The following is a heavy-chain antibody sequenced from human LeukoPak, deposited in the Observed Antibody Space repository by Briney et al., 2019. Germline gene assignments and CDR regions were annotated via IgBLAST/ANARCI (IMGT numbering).Heavy chain of an antibody. J-gene: IGHJ1*01. V-gene: IGHV3-9*03. D-gene: IGHD3-16*01. CDR3: AKGAYSTSGSDGYFHH. Sequence: GGSLRLSCVTSGFTFDDYAMHWVRQAPGKGLEWVSSISWNSGSIGYADSVKGRFTISRDNAKNSLYLQMNSLRADDMALYYCAKGAYSTSGSDGYFHHWGQGILVTVSS. CDR1: GFTFDDYA. CDR2: ISWNSGSI.